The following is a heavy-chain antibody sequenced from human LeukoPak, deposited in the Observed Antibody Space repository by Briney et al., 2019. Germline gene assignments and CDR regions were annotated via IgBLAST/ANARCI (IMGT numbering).Heavy chain of an antibody. V-gene: IGHV4-34*01. CDR2: INHSGST. CDR3: ARGGYHGHSYGKLFDY. Sequence: SETLSLTCAVYGGSFSGYYWSWIRQPPGKGLEWIGEINHSGSTNYNPSLKSRVTISVDTSKNQFSLRLSSVTAADTAVYYCARGGYHGHSYGKLFDYWGQGTLVTVSS. D-gene: IGHD5-18*01. J-gene: IGHJ4*02. CDR1: GGSFSGYY.